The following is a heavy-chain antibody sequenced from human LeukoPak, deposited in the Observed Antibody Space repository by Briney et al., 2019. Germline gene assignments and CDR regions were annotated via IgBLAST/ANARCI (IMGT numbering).Heavy chain of an antibody. J-gene: IGHJ4*02. D-gene: IGHD3-9*01. CDR3: ARMGILTGYSIDY. CDR1: GGTFSSYA. V-gene: IGHV1-69*01. CDR2: IIPIFGTA. Sequence: GSSVTVSCKASGGTFSSYAISWVRQAPGQGLEWMGGIIPIFGTANYAQKFQGRVTITADESTSTAYMELSSLRSEDTAVYYCARMGILTGYSIDYWGQGTLVTVSS.